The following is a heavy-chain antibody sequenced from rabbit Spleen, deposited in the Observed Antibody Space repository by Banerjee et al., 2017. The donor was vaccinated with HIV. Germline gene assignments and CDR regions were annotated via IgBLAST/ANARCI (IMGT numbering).Heavy chain of an antibody. CDR1: GFDISKYG. CDR2: IDTSDGDT. J-gene: IGHJ4*01. D-gene: IGHD8-1*01. CDR3: ARDGAGGSYFAL. V-gene: IGHV1S45*01. Sequence: QEQLVESGGGLVQPGGSLKLSCTVSGFDISKYGVTWVRQAPGKGLEWIACIDTSDGDTDYANWPKGRFTISKTTSTTVTLQMASLTAADTATYFCARDGAGGSYFALWGQGTLVTVS.